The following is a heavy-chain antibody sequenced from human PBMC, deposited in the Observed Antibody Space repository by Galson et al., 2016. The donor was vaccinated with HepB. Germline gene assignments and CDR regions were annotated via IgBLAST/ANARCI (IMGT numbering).Heavy chain of an antibody. D-gene: IGHD3-9*01. CDR3: ARGGYLTGRNFDY. Sequence: LRLSCAASGLTFTTYWMHWVRQDPEKGLVWVSGINTDGSSTIYADSVKGRFTISRDNAKNTLSLQMNSLRAEDTAVYYCARGGYLTGRNFDYWGQGTLVTVSS. V-gene: IGHV3-74*01. J-gene: IGHJ4*02. CDR1: GLTFTTYW. CDR2: INTDGSST.